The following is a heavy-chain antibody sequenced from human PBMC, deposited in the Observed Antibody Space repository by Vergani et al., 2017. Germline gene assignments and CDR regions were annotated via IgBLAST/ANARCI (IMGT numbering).Heavy chain of an antibody. Sequence: QVQVVQSGAEVKKSGASVKVSCKTSGYTFSNYYMHWVRQAPGQGLEWMGIINPSGGHTNYAQKFQGRVTMTRDTFTSTVYMELSSLRSEDTAIYYCARGDYDILTGYRYWGQGTLVTVSA. D-gene: IGHD3-9*01. J-gene: IGHJ4*02. CDR2: INPSGGHT. V-gene: IGHV1-46*03. CDR3: ARGDYDILTGYRY. CDR1: GYTFSNYY.